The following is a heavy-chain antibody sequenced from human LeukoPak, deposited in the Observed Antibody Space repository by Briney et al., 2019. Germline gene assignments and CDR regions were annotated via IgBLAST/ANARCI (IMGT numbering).Heavy chain of an antibody. J-gene: IGHJ3*02. D-gene: IGHD1-26*01. CDR2: IIPIFGTA. CDR1: GYTFTSYD. Sequence: GASVKVSCKASGYTFTSYDINWVRQATGQGLEWMGGIIPIFGTANYAQKFQGRVTITTDESTSTAYMELSSLRSEDTAVYYCARGYPIVGVGDAFDIWGQGTMVTVSS. V-gene: IGHV1-69*05. CDR3: ARGYPIVGVGDAFDI.